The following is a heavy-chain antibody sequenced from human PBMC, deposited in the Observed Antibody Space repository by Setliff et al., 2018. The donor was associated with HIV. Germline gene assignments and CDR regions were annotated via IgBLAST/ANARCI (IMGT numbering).Heavy chain of an antibody. CDR3: VGGGYSSPNWFDP. Sequence: GGSLRLSCAASGFTFSSYPMSWVRQSPGKGPEWVSAISDGGGSTYYAVSVKGRFTISRDNSKNTLYLQMNSLRVEDTAVYYCVGGGYSSPNWFDPWGQGTLVTVSS. D-gene: IGHD6-13*01. CDR2: ISDGGGST. V-gene: IGHV3-23*01. J-gene: IGHJ5*02. CDR1: GFTFSSYP.